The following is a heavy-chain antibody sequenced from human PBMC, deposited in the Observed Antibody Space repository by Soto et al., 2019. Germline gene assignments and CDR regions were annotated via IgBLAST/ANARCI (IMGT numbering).Heavy chain of an antibody. CDR3: VKLSYQLLGSQKERIDP. J-gene: IGHJ5*02. CDR1: GFTFSSYA. CDR2: ISSNGGST. Sequence: EVQLVESGGGLVQPGGSLRLSCSASGFTFSSYAMHWVRQAPGKGLEYVSAISSNGGSTYYADSVKGRFTISRDNSKNTLYLQMSSLRAEDTAVYYCVKLSYQLLGSQKERIDPWGQGTLVTVSS. V-gene: IGHV3-64D*08. D-gene: IGHD2-2*01.